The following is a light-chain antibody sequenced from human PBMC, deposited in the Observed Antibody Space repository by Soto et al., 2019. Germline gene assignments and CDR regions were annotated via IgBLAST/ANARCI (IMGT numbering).Light chain of an antibody. CDR1: SSDVGSYNY. Sequence: QSALTQPASVSGSPGQSITISGSGTSSDVGSYNYVSWYQQHPDRAPKLMIYDVSNRPSGVSNRFSGSKSGNTASLTISGLQAEDGADYYCSSYTSSSTLLFGGGTKLTVL. CDR2: DVS. J-gene: IGLJ2*01. V-gene: IGLV2-14*01. CDR3: SSYTSSSTLL.